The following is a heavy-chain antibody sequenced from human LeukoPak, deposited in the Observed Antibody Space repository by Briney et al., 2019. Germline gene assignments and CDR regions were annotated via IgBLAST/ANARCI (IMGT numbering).Heavy chain of an antibody. V-gene: IGHV4-34*01. J-gene: IGHJ6*03. CDR2: INHSGST. CDR1: GGSFSGCY. CDR3: ARGDVDYYYYYYMDV. Sequence: SETLSLTCAVYGGSFSGCYWSWIRQPPGKGLEWIGEINHSGSTNYNPSLKSRVTISVDTSKNQFSLKLSSVTAADTAVYYCARGDVDYYYYYYMDVWGKGTTVTVSS.